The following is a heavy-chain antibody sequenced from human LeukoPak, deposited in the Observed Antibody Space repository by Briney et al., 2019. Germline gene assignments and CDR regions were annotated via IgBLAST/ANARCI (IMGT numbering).Heavy chain of an antibody. CDR3: TIQYYDILTGYSN. CDR1: GFTFSNAW. CDR2: IKSKTDGGTT. Sequence: GGSLRLSCAASGFTFSNAWMSWVLQAPGKGLEWVGRIKSKTDGGTTDYAAPVKGRFTISRDDSKNTLYLRMNSLKTEDTAVYYCTIQYYDILTGYSNWGQGTLVTVSS. V-gene: IGHV3-15*01. J-gene: IGHJ4*02. D-gene: IGHD3-9*01.